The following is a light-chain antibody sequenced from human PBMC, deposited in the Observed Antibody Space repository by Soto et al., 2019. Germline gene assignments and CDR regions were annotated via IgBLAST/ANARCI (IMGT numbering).Light chain of an antibody. CDR3: NSYTSSTTLI. CDR1: SSDVGGYNY. V-gene: IGLV2-14*01. Sequence: QSVLTQPASVSGSPGQSITISCIGTSSDVGGYNYVSWYQHHPGKAPKLMIYEVSNRPSGVSNRFSGSKSGNTASLTISGLQAEDEADYYCNSYTSSTTLIFGGGTKLTVL. CDR2: EVS. J-gene: IGLJ2*01.